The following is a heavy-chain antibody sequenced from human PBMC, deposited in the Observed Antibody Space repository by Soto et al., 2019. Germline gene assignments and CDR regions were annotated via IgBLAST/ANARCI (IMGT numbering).Heavy chain of an antibody. V-gene: IGHV1-69*13. Sequence: SVKVSCKASGGTFSSYAISWVRQAPGQGLEWMGGIIPIFGTANYAQKFQGRVTITADESTSTAYMELSSLRSEDTAVYYCARIDSSGYYAWFDPWGQGTLVTVSS. J-gene: IGHJ5*02. D-gene: IGHD3-22*01. CDR2: IIPIFGTA. CDR3: ARIDSSGYYAWFDP. CDR1: GGTFSSYA.